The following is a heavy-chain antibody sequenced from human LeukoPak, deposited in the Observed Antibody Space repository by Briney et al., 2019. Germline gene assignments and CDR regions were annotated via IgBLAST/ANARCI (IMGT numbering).Heavy chain of an antibody. CDR1: GGSTSSGSYY. CDR2: IYTSGST. D-gene: IGHD5-12*01. CDR3: AREWLRNTDY. J-gene: IGHJ4*02. Sequence: PSQTLSLTCTVSGGSTSSGSYYWSWIRQPAGKGLEWIGRIYTSGSTNYNPSLKSRVAISVDTSKNQFSLKLSSVTAADTAVYYCAREWLRNTDYWGQGTLVTVSS. V-gene: IGHV4-61*02.